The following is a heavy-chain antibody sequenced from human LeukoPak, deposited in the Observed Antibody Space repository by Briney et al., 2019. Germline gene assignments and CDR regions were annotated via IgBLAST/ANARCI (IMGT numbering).Heavy chain of an antibody. CDR3: ARATSSSWYRMVDY. J-gene: IGHJ4*02. V-gene: IGHV3-48*03. D-gene: IGHD6-13*01. CDR2: ITSSGSTI. CDR1: GFTFSSYE. Sequence: HAGGSLRLSCAASGFTFSSYEMNWVRQAPGKGLEWVSYITSSGSTIYYADSVKGRFTISRDNAKNSLYLQMNTLRAEDTAVYYCARATSSSWYRMVDYWGQGTLVTVSS.